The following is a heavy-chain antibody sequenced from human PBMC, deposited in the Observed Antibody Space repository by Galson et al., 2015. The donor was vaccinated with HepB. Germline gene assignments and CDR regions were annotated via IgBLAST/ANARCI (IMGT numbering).Heavy chain of an antibody. CDR3: VFLRGDDLKPLDY. Sequence: SLRLSCAASTFIFSTYSMNWVRQAPGKGLEWVSYITSSSSSRYYADSVKGRFTISRDNAKSSLYLQMNSLRADDTAVYYCVFLRGDDLKPLDYWGQGILVTVSS. J-gene: IGHJ4*02. V-gene: IGHV3-48*04. D-gene: IGHD2-21*02. CDR2: ITSSSSSR. CDR1: TFIFSTYS.